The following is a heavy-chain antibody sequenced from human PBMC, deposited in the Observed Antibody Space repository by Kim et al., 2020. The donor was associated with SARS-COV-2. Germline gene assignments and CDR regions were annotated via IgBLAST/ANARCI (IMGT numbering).Heavy chain of an antibody. CDR1: GGSISSSGYY. CDR3: VIHRKVTTSHWFDP. CDR2: VYETGNI. D-gene: IGHD4-17*01. J-gene: IGHJ5*02. V-gene: IGHV4-39*01. Sequence: SETLSLTCTVSGGSISSSGYYWGWIRQPPGKGLEWIGNVYETGNIYYNPSLRSRVTVSVDTSKNQFSPKLASVTAADTAVYFCVIHRKVTTSHWFDPWGQGTLVTVSS.